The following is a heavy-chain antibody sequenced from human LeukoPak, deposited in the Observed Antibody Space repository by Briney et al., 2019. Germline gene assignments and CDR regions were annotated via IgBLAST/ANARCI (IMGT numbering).Heavy chain of an antibody. CDR2: IIPIFGTA. CDR1: GGTFSSYA. Sequence: SVKVSCKASGGTFSSYAISWVRQAPGQGLEWMGGIIPIFGTANYAQKFQGRVTITADKSTSTAYMELSRLRSDDTAVYYCARDGRITMVRGAYYYYYYMDVWGKGTTVTISS. CDR3: ARDGRITMVRGAYYYYYYMDV. D-gene: IGHD3-10*01. V-gene: IGHV1-69*06. J-gene: IGHJ6*03.